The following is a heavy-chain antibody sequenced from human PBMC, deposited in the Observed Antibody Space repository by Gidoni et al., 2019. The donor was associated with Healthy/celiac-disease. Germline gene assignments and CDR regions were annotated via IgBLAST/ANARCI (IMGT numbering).Heavy chain of an antibody. CDR1: GFSFSSYA. CDR3: AKDSAARPPGDDWYYYYMDV. Sequence: EVPLFESGGGLVQPGGSLRLACAASGFSFSSYALGWVRQAPGKGLEWVSAISGSGGSTYYADSVKGRFTISRDNSKNTLYLQMNSLRAEDTAVYYCAKDSAARPPGDDWYYYYMDVWGKGTTVTVSS. CDR2: ISGSGGST. D-gene: IGHD6-6*01. J-gene: IGHJ6*03. V-gene: IGHV3-23*01.